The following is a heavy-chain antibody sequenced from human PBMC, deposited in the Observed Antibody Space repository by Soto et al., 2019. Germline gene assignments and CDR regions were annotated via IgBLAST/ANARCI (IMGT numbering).Heavy chain of an antibody. CDR1: GYTFTSYA. Sequence: QVQLVQSGAEEKKPGASVKVSCKASGYTFTSYAMHWVRQAPGQRLEWMGWINAGNGNTKYSQKCQGRATITRDTPASTAYLELSSLRSDDTAVYYCASESYGGAFDYWGQGTLVTVSS. CDR2: INAGNGNT. J-gene: IGHJ4*02. V-gene: IGHV1-3*05. CDR3: ASESYGGAFDY. D-gene: IGHD4-17*01.